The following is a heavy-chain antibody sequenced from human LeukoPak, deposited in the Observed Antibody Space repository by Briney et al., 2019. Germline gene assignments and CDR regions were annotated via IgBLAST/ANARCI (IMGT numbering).Heavy chain of an antibody. CDR2: ISKTSSYT. D-gene: IGHD5-24*01. V-gene: IGHV3-11*05. CDR1: GFTFSSYW. J-gene: IGHJ4*02. Sequence: PGGSLRLSCAASGFTFSSYWMHWIRQAPGKGLEWVSQISKTSSYTNYADSVKGRFTISRDNARNSLYLRMNSLRAEDTAVYYCTREQWLPDYWGQGTLVTVSS. CDR3: TREQWLPDY.